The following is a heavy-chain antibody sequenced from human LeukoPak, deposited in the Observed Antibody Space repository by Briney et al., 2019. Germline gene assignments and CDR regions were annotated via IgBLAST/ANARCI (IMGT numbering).Heavy chain of an antibody. CDR2: INHSGST. CDR3: ARRSVVVVAATRKAFDI. V-gene: IGHV4-34*01. Sequence: SETLSLTYAVYGGSFSGYYWSWIRQPPGKGLEWIGEINHSGSTNYNPSLKSRVTISVDTSKNQFSLKLSSVTAADTAVYYCARRSVVVVAATRKAFDIWGQGTMVTVSS. D-gene: IGHD2-15*01. J-gene: IGHJ3*02. CDR1: GGSFSGYY.